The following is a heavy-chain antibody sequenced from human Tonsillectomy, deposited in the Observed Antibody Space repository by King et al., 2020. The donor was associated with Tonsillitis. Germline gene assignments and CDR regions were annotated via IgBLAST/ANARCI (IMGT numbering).Heavy chain of an antibody. J-gene: IGHJ4*02. D-gene: IGHD3-22*01. Sequence: QLVRSGGGLVQPGGSLRLSCAASGFTFSSYWMSWVRQAPGKGLEWVANIKQDGSEKYYVDSVKGRFTISRDNAKNSLYLQMNSLRAEDTAVYYCARDLVRDYYDSSGYYYYWGQGTLVTVSS. CDR2: IKQDGSEK. CDR1: GFTFSSYW. CDR3: ARDLVRDYYDSSGYYYY. V-gene: IGHV3-7*01.